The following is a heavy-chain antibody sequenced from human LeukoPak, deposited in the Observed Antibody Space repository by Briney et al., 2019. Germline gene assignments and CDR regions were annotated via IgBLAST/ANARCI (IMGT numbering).Heavy chain of an antibody. Sequence: PGGSLRLSCAASGFTFSSYAMSWVRQAPGKGLEWVSSISGGGGSTYYADSVKGPFTISRDNSKSTLSLQMNSLRAEDTAVYYCANRPLNAASGWYGVDYWGQGTLVTVSS. J-gene: IGHJ4*02. D-gene: IGHD6-19*01. V-gene: IGHV3-23*01. CDR3: ANRPLNAASGWYGVDY. CDR1: GFTFSSYA. CDR2: ISGGGGST.